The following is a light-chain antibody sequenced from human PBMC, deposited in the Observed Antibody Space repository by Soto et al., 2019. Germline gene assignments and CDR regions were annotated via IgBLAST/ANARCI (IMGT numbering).Light chain of an antibody. Sequence: EIVLTQSPATLSSSPWERATLSCRASQSVSSYLAWYQQKPGQAPRLLIYDASNRSTGIPAMFSGSGSGTDFTLTISSLEPEDFAVYYCQQRSNWPPYTFGQGTKLEIK. J-gene: IGKJ2*01. CDR2: DAS. V-gene: IGKV3-11*01. CDR1: QSVSSY. CDR3: QQRSNWPPYT.